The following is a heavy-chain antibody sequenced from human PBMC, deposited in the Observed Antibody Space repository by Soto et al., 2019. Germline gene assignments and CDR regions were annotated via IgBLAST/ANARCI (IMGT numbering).Heavy chain of an antibody. CDR2: ISSSSSYI. V-gene: IGHV3-21*01. J-gene: IGHJ3*02. CDR1: GFTFSSYS. Sequence: EVQLVESGGGLVKPGGSLRLSCAASGFTFSSYSMNWVRQAPGKGLEWVSSISSSSSYIYYADSVKGRFTISRDNAKNSLYRQMNSLRAEDTAVYYCARDSVSAFDIWGQGTMVTVSS. CDR3: ARDSVSAFDI. D-gene: IGHD4-17*01.